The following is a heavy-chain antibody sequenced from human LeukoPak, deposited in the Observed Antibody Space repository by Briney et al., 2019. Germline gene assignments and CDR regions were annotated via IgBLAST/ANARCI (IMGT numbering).Heavy chain of an antibody. CDR2: ISSSSSYI. CDR1: GFTFSSYS. V-gene: IGHV3-21*01. D-gene: IGHD5-24*01. CDR3: ARENDGHKGLDP. J-gene: IGHJ5*02. Sequence: GGSLRLSCAASGFTFSSYSMNWVRQAPGKGLEWVSSISSSSSYIYYADSVKGRFTISRDNAKNSLYLQMNSLRAEDTAVYYCARENDGHKGLDPWGQGTLVTVSS.